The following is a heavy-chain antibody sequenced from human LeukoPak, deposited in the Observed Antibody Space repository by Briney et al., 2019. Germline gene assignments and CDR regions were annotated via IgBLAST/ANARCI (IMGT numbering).Heavy chain of an antibody. J-gene: IGHJ5*02. CDR3: ARDYYGSGSYYSGWLDP. D-gene: IGHD3-10*01. Sequence: SETLSLTCTVSGGSISSYYWSWIRQPPGKGLEWIGYIYYSGSTNYNPSLKSRVTISVDTSKNQFSLKLSSVTAADTAVYYCARDYYGSGSYYSGWLDPWGQGTLVTVSS. CDR2: IYYSGST. V-gene: IGHV4-59*01. CDR1: GGSISSYY.